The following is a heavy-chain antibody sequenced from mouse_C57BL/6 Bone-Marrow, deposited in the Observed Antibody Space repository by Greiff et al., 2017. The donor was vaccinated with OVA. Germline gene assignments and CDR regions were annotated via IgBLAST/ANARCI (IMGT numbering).Heavy chain of an antibody. J-gene: IGHJ4*01. V-gene: IGHV7-3*01. CDR1: GFTFTDYY. CDR3: ARYLRYAMDY. Sequence: EVKLMESGGGLVQPGGSLSLSCAASGFTFTDYYMSWVRQPPGKALEWLGFIRNKANGYTTEYSASVKGRFTISRDNSQSILYLQMNALRAEDSATYYCARYLRYAMDYWGQGTSVTVSS. D-gene: IGHD1-1*01. CDR2: IRNKANGYTT.